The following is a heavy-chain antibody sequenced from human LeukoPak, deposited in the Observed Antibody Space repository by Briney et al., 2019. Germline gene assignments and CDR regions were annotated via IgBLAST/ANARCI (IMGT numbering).Heavy chain of an antibody. CDR1: GFTFSSYW. V-gene: IGHV3-74*01. D-gene: IGHD2-8*01. CDR2: ISPDGSTT. J-gene: IGHJ4*02. CDR3: ARGKNGLDY. Sequence: GGSLRLSCAASGFTFSSYWMHWVRQAPGKGLVWVSRISPDGSTTGHADSVKGRFTLSRDNAKNTLYLQMSSLRAEDTALYYCARGKNGLDYWGQGTLVTVSS.